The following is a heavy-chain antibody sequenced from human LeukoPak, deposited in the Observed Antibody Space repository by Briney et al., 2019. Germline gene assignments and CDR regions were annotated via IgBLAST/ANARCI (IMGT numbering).Heavy chain of an antibody. V-gene: IGHV1-2*02. Sequence: ASVKVSCKASGYTFTGYYMHWVRQAPGQGLEWMGWISPNSGGTNYAQQFQGRVTMTRDTSISTAYMELRSLRSDDTAVYYCARPSIAARRNYYYYYMDVWGKGTTVTVSS. D-gene: IGHD6-6*01. CDR2: ISPNSGGT. CDR1: GYTFTGYY. CDR3: ARPSIAARRNYYYYYMDV. J-gene: IGHJ6*03.